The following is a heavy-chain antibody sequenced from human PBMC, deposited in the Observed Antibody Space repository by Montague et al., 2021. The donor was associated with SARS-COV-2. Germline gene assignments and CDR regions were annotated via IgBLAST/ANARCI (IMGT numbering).Heavy chain of an antibody. CDR2: IYTSGST. V-gene: IGHV4-39*07. D-gene: IGHD3-22*01. J-gene: IGHJ6*02. CDR1: GGSISSSSYY. Sequence: SETLSLTCTVSGGSISSSSYYWGWIRQPPGKGLEWIGRIYTSGSTNYNPSLKSRVTMSVDTSKNQFSLKLSSVTAADTAVYYCARDGGIGDSGSNTWSYYYYGMDVWGQGTTVTVSS. CDR3: ARDGGIGDSGSNTWSYYYYGMDV.